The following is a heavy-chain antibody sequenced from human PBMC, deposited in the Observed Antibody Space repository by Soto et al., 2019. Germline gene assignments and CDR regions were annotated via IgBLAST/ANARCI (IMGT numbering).Heavy chain of an antibody. CDR2: INVYNGNT. CDR3: ARGVGSGSYYNQYNWFDP. D-gene: IGHD3-10*01. V-gene: IGHV1-18*01. J-gene: IGHJ5*02. CDR1: GYTFTNYG. Sequence: QVQLVQSGGEVKKPGASVKVSCKASGYTFTNYGISWVRQAPGQGLEWMGWINVYNGNTKYAQKVQCRVTLTTVTSTSTAYMELRSLRSDDTAVYYCARGVGSGSYYNQYNWFDPWGQGTLVTVSS.